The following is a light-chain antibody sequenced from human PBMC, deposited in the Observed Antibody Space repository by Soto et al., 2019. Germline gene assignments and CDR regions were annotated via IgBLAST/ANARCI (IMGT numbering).Light chain of an antibody. Sequence: AIQMTQSPSSLSAYVGDRVTITCRASHDIRKDLSWYQQQPGKAPKLLIYAISTLQRGVPSRFSGSGSGTAFTLTISTLQPEDSATYFCLQGHTDPYTFGQGTKVEI. J-gene: IGKJ2*01. V-gene: IGKV1-6*02. CDR1: HDIRKD. CDR3: LQGHTDPYT. CDR2: AIS.